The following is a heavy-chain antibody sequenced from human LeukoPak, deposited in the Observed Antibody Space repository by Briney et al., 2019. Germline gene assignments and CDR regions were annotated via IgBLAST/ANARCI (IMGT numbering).Heavy chain of an antibody. Sequence: ASVKVSCKASGYTFTGYCMHWVRQAPGQGLEWMGRINPNSGGTNYAQKFQGRVTMTRDTSISTAYMELSRLRSDDTDVYYCARDYREMATIIVFDYWGQGTLVTVSS. D-gene: IGHD5-24*01. J-gene: IGHJ4*02. CDR3: ARDYREMATIIVFDY. V-gene: IGHV1-2*05. CDR2: INPNSGGT. CDR1: GYTFTGYC.